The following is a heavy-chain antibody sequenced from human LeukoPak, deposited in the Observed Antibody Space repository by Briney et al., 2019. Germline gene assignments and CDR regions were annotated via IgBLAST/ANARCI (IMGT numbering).Heavy chain of an antibody. V-gene: IGHV1-18*01. CDR2: ISAYNGNT. CDR3: ARDSLYYYDSSGYRPYQYYFDY. CDR1: GYTFTSYG. J-gene: IGHJ4*02. Sequence: GASVKVSCKASGYTFTSYGISWVRQALGQGLEWMGWISAYNGNTNYAQKLQGRVTMTTDTSTSTAYMELRSLRSDDTAVYYCARDSLYYYDSSGYRPYQYYFDYWGQGTLVTVSS. D-gene: IGHD3-22*01.